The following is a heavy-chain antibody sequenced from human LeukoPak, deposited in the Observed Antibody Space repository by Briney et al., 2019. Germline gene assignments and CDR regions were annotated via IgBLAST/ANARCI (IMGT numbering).Heavy chain of an antibody. CDR3: ASSYDFWSGLFRH. CDR2: IIPIFGTA. J-gene: IGHJ4*02. V-gene: IGHV1-69*05. CDR1: GGTFSSYA. D-gene: IGHD3-3*01. Sequence: VKVSCKASGGTFSSYAISRVRQAPGQGLEWMGGIIPIFGTANYAQKFQGRVTITTDESTSTAYMELSSLRSEDTAVYYCASSYDFWSGLFRHWGQGTLVTVSS.